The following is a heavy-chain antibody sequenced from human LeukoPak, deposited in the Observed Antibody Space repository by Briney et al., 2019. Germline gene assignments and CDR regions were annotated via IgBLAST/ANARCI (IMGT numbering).Heavy chain of an antibody. Sequence: GGSLRLSCAASGFSFNSYGMHWVRQAPGKGLEWVAVIWYDGSSKYYADSVKGRFTISRDNSKNTLYLQMNSLRAEDTAVYYCAREDRVYVWGTSRLNAFDIWGQGTMVTVSS. CDR2: IWYDGSSK. CDR3: AREDRVYVWGTSRLNAFDI. D-gene: IGHD3-16*02. V-gene: IGHV3-33*01. CDR1: GFSFNSYG. J-gene: IGHJ3*02.